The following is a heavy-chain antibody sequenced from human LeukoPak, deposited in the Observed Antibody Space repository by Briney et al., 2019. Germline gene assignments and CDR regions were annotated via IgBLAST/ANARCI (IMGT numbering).Heavy chain of an antibody. V-gene: IGHV4-59*01. J-gene: IGHJ4*02. D-gene: IGHD3-9*01. CDR3: ARVHSGYFDWLSYFDY. CDR2: IYYSGST. CDR1: GGSISSYY. Sequence: SETLSLTCTVSGGSISSYYWSWIRQPPGKGLEWIGYIYYSGSTNYNPSLKSRVTISVDTSKNQFSLKLSSVTAADTAVYYCARVHSGYFDWLSYFDYWGQGTLVTVSS.